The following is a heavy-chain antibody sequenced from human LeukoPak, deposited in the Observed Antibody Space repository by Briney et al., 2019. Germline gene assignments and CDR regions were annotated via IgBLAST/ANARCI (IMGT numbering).Heavy chain of an antibody. CDR1: GFTFSNYT. Sequence: PGGSLRLSCAASGFTFSNYTLNWVRQAPGRGLEWVSSIISTSSYIYYADSVKGRFTISRDNAKNSLSLQMNSLRAEDTAVYYCASLGPGGSVAYWGQGTLVTVSS. D-gene: IGHD4-23*01. V-gene: IGHV3-21*01. CDR2: IISTSSYI. CDR3: ASLGPGGSVAY. J-gene: IGHJ4*02.